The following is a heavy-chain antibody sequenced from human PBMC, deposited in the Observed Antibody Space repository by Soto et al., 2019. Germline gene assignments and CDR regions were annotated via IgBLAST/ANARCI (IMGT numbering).Heavy chain of an antibody. CDR2: IYPGDSDT. CDR1: GYSFTSYW. Sequence: GESLKISCKGSGYSFTSYWIGWVRQMPGKGLEWMGIIYPGDSDTRYSPSFQGQVTISADTSISTAYLQWSSRKASDTATYYIARVKNYYDSSGYQYYFEYWGQGALVTVSS. CDR3: ARVKNYYDSSGYQYYFEY. D-gene: IGHD3-22*01. J-gene: IGHJ4*02. V-gene: IGHV5-51*01.